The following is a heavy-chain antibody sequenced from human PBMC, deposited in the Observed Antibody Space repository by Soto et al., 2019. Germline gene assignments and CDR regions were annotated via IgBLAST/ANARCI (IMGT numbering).Heavy chain of an antibody. CDR3: AREDSGAFFDF. J-gene: IGHJ4*02. Sequence: SETLSLTXAVSGGSIISGGYSWSWIRQPPGKGLEWIGYIYSGTTHYNPSLESRVTIAMDRSKNQVSLSLKSVTAADTAVYYCAREDSGAFFDFWGQGTLVTVSS. CDR1: GGSIISGGYS. D-gene: IGHD2-15*01. V-gene: IGHV4-30-2*01. CDR2: IYSGTT.